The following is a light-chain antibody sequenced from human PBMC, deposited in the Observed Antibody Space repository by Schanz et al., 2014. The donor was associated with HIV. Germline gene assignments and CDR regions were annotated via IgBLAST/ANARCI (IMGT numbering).Light chain of an antibody. CDR1: QSINNDY. V-gene: IGKV3-20*01. CDR2: GAS. Sequence: EIVLTQSPATLSLSPGERATLSCKASQSINNDYLAWYHQKPGQAPRLLIYGASSRATGIPDRFSGSGSGTDFTLTISRLEPADFAVYYCQQYDNWPLTFGGGTKVEIK. J-gene: IGKJ4*01. CDR3: QQYDNWPLT.